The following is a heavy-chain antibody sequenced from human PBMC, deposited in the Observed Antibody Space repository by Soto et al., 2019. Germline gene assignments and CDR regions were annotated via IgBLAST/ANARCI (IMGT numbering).Heavy chain of an antibody. D-gene: IGHD2-15*01. J-gene: IGHJ6*04. CDR3: AREGFCSSGSGALYWHEFFGMDR. Sequence: ASVKVSCKASGYSFARYGITWVRQAPGQGLEWMGWISTYNAKENYAQKFQGRVTMTTDTFTTTVYMELRSLTSDDTAVYYCAREGFCSSGSGALYWHEFFGMDRWAKGTTVTFSS. V-gene: IGHV1-18*01. CDR1: GYSFARYG. CDR2: ISTYNAKE.